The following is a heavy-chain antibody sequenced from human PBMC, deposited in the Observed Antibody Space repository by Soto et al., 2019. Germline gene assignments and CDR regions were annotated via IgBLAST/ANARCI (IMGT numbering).Heavy chain of an antibody. CDR2: IYYSGST. D-gene: IGHD3-22*01. CDR1: CGSIRNGGYC. Sequence: ASETLSHPQSVACGSIRNGGYCRSIKSQQPGKGLEWIGYIYYSGSTYYNPSLKSRVTISVDTSKNQFSLKLSSVTAADTAVYYCAGGGDLYDSSGYLFHWGQGTLVTVSS. J-gene: IGHJ4*02. V-gene: IGHV4-31*02. CDR3: AGGGDLYDSSGYLFH.